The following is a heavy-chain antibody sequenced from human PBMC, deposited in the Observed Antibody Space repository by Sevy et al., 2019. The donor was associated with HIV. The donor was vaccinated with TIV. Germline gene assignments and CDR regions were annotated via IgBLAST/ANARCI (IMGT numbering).Heavy chain of an antibody. D-gene: IGHD3-22*01. CDR3: AKVQTYYYDSSGYFVDY. CDR1: GFTFSSYA. CDR2: ISGSGGST. V-gene: IGHV3-23*01. J-gene: IGHJ4*02. Sequence: GGSLRLSCAASGFTFSSYAMSWVRQAPGKGLEWVSAISGSGGSTYYADSVKGRFTISRDNSKNTLYLQMNSLRAEDTAVYYCAKVQTYYYDSSGYFVDYWGQGTLVTVSS.